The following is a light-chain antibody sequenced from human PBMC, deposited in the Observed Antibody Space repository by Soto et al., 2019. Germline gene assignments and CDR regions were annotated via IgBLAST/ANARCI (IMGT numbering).Light chain of an antibody. CDR3: SSYTSTTTRV. J-gene: IGLJ1*01. V-gene: IGLV2-14*03. CDR2: EVS. Sequence: HSVLTQPASVSGSPGHSITISCTGTSRDVGGYNYVSWYQQHPGKGPKLMIYEVSNRPSGVSNRFSGSKSGNTATLTISGLQAEDEADYYCSSYTSTTTRVFGTGTKVTVL. CDR1: SRDVGGYNY.